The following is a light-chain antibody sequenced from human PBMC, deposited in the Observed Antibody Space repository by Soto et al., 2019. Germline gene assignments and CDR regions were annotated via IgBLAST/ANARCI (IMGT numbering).Light chain of an antibody. CDR2: GAS. J-gene: IGKJ1*01. Sequence: EIVMTQSPATLSVSRGERATLSCRASQSVSSKLAWYQQKRGQAPRLLIYGASTRSTGIPARFSGSGSGTEFILTISSLQSEDFAVYYCQQYNNWPPTFGQGTKVEIK. CDR1: QSVSSK. V-gene: IGKV3-15*01. CDR3: QQYNNWPPT.